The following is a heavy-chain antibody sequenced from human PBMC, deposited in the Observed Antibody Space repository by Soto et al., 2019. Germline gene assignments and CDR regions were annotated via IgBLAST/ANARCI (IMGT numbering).Heavy chain of an antibody. CDR1: GFTFSSYG. D-gene: IGHD6-13*01. CDR3: ARDRQQLERDDY. CDR2: IWYDGSNK. J-gene: IGHJ4*02. Sequence: QVQLVESGGGVVQPGRSLRLSCAASGFTFSSYGMHWVRQAPGKGLEWVAVIWYDGSNKYYADSVKGRFTISRDNSKNTLYLQMNSLRAEDTAVYYCARDRQQLERDDYWGQGTLVTVSS. V-gene: IGHV3-33*01.